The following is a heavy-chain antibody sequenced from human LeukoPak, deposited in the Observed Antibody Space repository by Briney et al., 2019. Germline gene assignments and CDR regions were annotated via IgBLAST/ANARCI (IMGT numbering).Heavy chain of an antibody. CDR1: GFTVRSNY. CDR2: IYSDGTT. V-gene: IGHV3-53*01. Sequence: PPGGSLRLSCAASGFTVRSNYMSWVRQAPGKGLEWVSEIYSDGTTYYAASVKGRFGISRDNSKNTVDLQMNSLRAEDTAVYYCARDVDPYYYYYMDVWGKGTTVTVSS. J-gene: IGHJ6*03. CDR3: ARDVDPYYYYYMDV.